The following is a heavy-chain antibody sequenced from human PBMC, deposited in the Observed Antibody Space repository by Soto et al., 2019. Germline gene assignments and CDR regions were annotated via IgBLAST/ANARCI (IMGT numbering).Heavy chain of an antibody. CDR3: AKENGYSSSWFEFDY. Sequence: AGGSLRLSCAASGFTFSSYGMHWVRQAPGKGLEWVAVLSYDGSNKYYADSVKGRFTISRDNSKNTLYLQMNSLRAEDTAVYYCAKENGYSSSWFEFDYWGQGTLVTVSS. J-gene: IGHJ4*02. D-gene: IGHD6-13*01. CDR2: LSYDGSNK. CDR1: GFTFSSYG. V-gene: IGHV3-30*18.